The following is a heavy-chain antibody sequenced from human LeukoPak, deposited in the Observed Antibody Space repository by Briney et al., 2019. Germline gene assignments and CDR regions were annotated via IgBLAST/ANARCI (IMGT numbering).Heavy chain of an antibody. CDR2: ISGGGGST. V-gene: IGHV3-23*01. J-gene: IGHJ5*02. CDR1: GFTFSNYA. CDR3: AKNPYYDFWSGCSNCSDP. Sequence: GGSLRLSCAASGFTFSNYAMNWVRQAPGKGLEWVTGISGGGGSTYYADSVKGRFTISRDNSKNTLDLQMNSLRAEDTAVYYCAKNPYYDFWSGCSNCSDPWGQGALVTVSS. D-gene: IGHD3-3*01.